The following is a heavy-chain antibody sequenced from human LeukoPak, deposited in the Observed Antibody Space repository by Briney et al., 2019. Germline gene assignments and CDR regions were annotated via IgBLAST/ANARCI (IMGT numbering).Heavy chain of an antibody. D-gene: IGHD3-22*01. CDR2: ISSSSSYI. CDR1: GFTFSSYS. V-gene: IGHV3-21*01. CDR3: ARGGRKTMIVVVITPGIDY. J-gene: IGHJ4*02. Sequence: GGSLRLSCAASGFTFSSYSMNWVRQAPGKGLEWVSSISSSSSYIYYADSVKGRFTISRDNAKNSLYLQMNSLRAEDTAVYYCARGGRKTMIVVVITPGIDYWGQGTLVTVSS.